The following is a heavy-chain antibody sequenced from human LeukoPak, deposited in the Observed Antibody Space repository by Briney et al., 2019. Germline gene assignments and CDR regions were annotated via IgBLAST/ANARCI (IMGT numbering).Heavy chain of an antibody. D-gene: IGHD3-10*01. Sequence: GASVKVSCKASGYTFTSYAMNWVRQAPGQGLEWMGWINPNSGGTNYAQKFQGRVTMTRDTSISTAYMELSRLRSDDTAVYYCARDGGMVRGVIIFGGQGTLVTVSS. J-gene: IGHJ4*02. V-gene: IGHV1-2*02. CDR3: ARDGGMVRGVIIF. CDR2: INPNSGGT. CDR1: GYTFTSYA.